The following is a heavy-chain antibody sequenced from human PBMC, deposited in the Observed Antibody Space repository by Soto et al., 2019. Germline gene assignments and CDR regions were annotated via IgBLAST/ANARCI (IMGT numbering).Heavy chain of an antibody. CDR1: GYTFTSSA. Sequence: GASVKVSCKASGYTFTSSAMHWVRQAPGQRLEWMGWINAGNGNTKYSQKFQGRVTITRDTSASTAYMELSSLRSEDTAVYYCAGGRGGGAFDIWGQGTMVTVSS. CDR2: INAGNGNT. CDR3: AGGRGGGAFDI. D-gene: IGHD3-16*01. J-gene: IGHJ3*02. V-gene: IGHV1-3*01.